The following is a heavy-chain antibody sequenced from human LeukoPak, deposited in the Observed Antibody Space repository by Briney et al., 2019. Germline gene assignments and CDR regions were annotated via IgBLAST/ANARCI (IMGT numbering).Heavy chain of an antibody. J-gene: IGHJ4*02. CDR2: LGRKVNIYAT. D-gene: IGHD2-15*01. V-gene: IGHV3-73*01. CDR1: GFTFSGFA. CDR3: TRHEKYCSGGSCYSDTDY. Sequence: PGGSLNLSCAPSGFTFSGFALNWFGRAPGKGLGGFGVLGRKVNIYATAYAASVKGRFTISRDDSKNTAYLQMNSLKTEDTAVYYCTRHEKYCSGGSCYSDTDYWGQGTLVTVSS.